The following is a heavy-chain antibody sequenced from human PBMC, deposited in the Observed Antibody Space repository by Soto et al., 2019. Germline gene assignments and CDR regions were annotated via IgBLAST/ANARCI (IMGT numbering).Heavy chain of an antibody. J-gene: IGHJ6*03. D-gene: IGHD3-10*01. CDR1: GYTFTSYD. V-gene: IGHV1-8*01. CDR3: ARGMDGSPYYYYYYMDV. CDR2: MNPNSGNT. Sequence: GASVKVSCKASGYTFTSYDINWVRQATGQGLEWMGWMNPNSGNTGYAQKFQGRVTMTRNTSISTAYMELSSLRSEDTALYYCARGMDGSPYYYYYYMDVWGKGTTVTVSS.